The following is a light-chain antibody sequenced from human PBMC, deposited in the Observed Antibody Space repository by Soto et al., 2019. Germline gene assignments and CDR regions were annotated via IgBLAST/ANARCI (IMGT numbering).Light chain of an antibody. V-gene: IGKV1-39*01. CDR1: QSITRF. J-gene: IGKJ1*01. CDR3: QQNYSPPPIT. Sequence: MTQSPSSLSASVGDRVTITCRASQSITRFLNWYQQKPGKAPKLLIYAASSLQSGVPSRFSGSGSGTDFTLTISSLQPEDFATYYCQQNYSPPPITFGQGTKVDIK. CDR2: AAS.